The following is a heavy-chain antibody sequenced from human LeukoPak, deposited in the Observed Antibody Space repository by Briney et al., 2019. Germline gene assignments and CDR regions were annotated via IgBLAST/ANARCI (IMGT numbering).Heavy chain of an antibody. CDR1: GYTFTGYY. CDR2: INPNSGGT. D-gene: IGHD3-22*01. J-gene: IGHJ6*02. V-gene: IGHV1-2*02. Sequence: ASVKVSCKASGYTFTGYYMHWVRQAPGQGLEWMGWINPNSGGTNYAQKFQGRVTMTRDTSISTAYMELSRLRSDDTAVYYCSRGSSGLSVGMDVWGQGTTVTVSS. CDR3: SRGSSGLSVGMDV.